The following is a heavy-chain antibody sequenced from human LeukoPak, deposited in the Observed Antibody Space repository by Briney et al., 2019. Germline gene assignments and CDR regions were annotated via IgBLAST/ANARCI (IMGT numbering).Heavy chain of an antibody. D-gene: IGHD3-22*01. V-gene: IGHV1-18*01. Sequence: ASVKVSCKSSGYTFTTYGIIWVRQAPGQGLEWMGWISTYNGDTNYAQRLQGRVTMTTDTSTSTAYMELRSLRSDDTAVYYCARILYYDSSGPPDYWGQGTLVTVSS. J-gene: IGHJ4*02. CDR3: ARILYYDSSGPPDY. CDR1: GYTFTTYG. CDR2: ISTYNGDT.